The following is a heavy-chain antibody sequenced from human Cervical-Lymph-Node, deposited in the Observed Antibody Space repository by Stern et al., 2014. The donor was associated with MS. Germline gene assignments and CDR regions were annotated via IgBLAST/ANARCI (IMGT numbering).Heavy chain of an antibody. CDR2: ISYDGNHK. J-gene: IGHJ4*02. Sequence: DQLVESGGAVVQPGRSLRLSCAASGFTFSSYGMPWVRQAPGKGLEWVTVISYDGNHKYYAASVKGRFTISRDNSKNTLHLQMNSVTPDDTAIYYCARDYEDTSMLFDHWGQGTLVTVSS. D-gene: IGHD2-8*01. CDR1: GFTFSSYG. CDR3: ARDYEDTSMLFDH. V-gene: IGHV3-30*03.